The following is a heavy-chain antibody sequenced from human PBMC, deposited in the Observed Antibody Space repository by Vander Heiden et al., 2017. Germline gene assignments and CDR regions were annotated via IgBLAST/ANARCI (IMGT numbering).Heavy chain of an antibody. Sequence: EVQLVQSGAEVKKPGESLKISCKGSGYSVTGYWNGWVRQMAGKGLEWMGITYPDDSETIYSPSFQGQVTISVDKSISTAYLQWSSLKASDTAMYYCARLRDYYDSSGYHSLNWFDPWGQGTLVTVSS. J-gene: IGHJ5*02. CDR2: TYPDDSET. V-gene: IGHV5-51*01. CDR1: GYSVTGYW. D-gene: IGHD3-22*01. CDR3: ARLRDYYDSSGYHSLNWFDP.